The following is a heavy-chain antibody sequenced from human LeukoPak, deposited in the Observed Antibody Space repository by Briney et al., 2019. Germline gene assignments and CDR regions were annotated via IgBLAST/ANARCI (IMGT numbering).Heavy chain of an antibody. CDR2: IDPNSGNT. V-gene: IGHV1-2*06. CDR3: ARVDDRGHYYDSSGPRKLFDY. Sequence: ASVKVSCKASGYTFTAYYIHWVRQAPGQGLEWMGRIDPNSGNTIYAQKFQGRVTMTRDTSIRAAYMELRRLRSDDTAVYYCARVDDRGHYYDSSGPRKLFDYWGQGTLVTVSS. J-gene: IGHJ4*02. D-gene: IGHD3-22*01. CDR1: GYTFTAYY.